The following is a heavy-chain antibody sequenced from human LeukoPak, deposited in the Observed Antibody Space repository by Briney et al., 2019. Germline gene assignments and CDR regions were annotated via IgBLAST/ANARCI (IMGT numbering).Heavy chain of an antibody. V-gene: IGHV3-30*19. CDR3: ARDYGEYCSGDCPVDYYYYAMDV. CDR1: GFTFSSYG. J-gene: IGHJ6*02. CDR2: ISYDGNNK. Sequence: GGSLRLSCAASGFTFSSYGMHWVRQAPGKGLEWVAVISYDGNNKNYADSVKGRFTISRDNSKNTLYMQMSSLRPEDTAVYYCARDYGEYCSGDCPVDYYYYAMDVWGQGTTVTVSS. D-gene: IGHD2-21*02.